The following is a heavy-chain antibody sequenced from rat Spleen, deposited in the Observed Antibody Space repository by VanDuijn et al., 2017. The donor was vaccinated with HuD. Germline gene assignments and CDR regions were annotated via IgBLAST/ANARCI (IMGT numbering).Heavy chain of an antibody. J-gene: IGHJ4*01. CDR3: TRGYVMDA. V-gene: IGHV5S13*01. CDR1: GFTFSNYH. CDR2: ISSDGTTT. Sequence: EVKLVESGGGLVQPGRSLKLSCAASGFTFSNYHMAWVRQAPTKGLEWVATISSDGTTTYYRDSVKGRFTISRDIAKNTQSLQMDSLRSEDTAIYYCTRGYVMDAWGQGASVTVSS.